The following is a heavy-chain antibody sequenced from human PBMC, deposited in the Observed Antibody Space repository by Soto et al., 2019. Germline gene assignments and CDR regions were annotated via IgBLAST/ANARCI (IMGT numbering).Heavy chain of an antibody. V-gene: IGHV5-51*01. CDR1: GYSFTSYW. D-gene: IGHD5-18*01. CDR3: ARVYSYGYPGYYYGMDV. J-gene: IGHJ6*02. Sequence: EVQLVQSGAEVKKPGESLKISCKGSGYSFTSYWIGGVRQMPGKGLEWMGIIYPGDSDTSYSPSFQGQVTISADKSISTAYLQWSSLKASDTAMYYCARVYSYGYPGYYYGMDVWGQGTTVTVSS. CDR2: IYPGDSDT.